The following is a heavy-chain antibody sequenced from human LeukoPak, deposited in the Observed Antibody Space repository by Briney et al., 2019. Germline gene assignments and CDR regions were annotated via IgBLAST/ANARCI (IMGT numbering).Heavy chain of an antibody. D-gene: IGHD3-3*01. V-gene: IGHV3-21*01. CDR3: ALEYTYYMDV. Sequence: GGSLRLSCSASGSTLSSYRMDWVRQTPGKGLEWVSSISSTSSYIYYADSVKGRFTISRDNAKNSLYLQMNSLRAEDTAVYYCALEYTYYMDVWGKGTTVTVSS. CDR1: GSTLSSYR. CDR2: ISSTSSYI. J-gene: IGHJ6*03.